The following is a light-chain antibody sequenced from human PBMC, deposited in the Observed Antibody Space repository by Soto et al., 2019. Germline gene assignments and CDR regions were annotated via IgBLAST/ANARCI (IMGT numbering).Light chain of an antibody. Sequence: DLQMTQSPSSLSASVRDRVTITCRASQSINNYLNWYQQKPGKAPKLLIYYASTLQSGVSSRFSGSGSGTEFTLTISSLEPEDFATYYCQQSYITPLTFGGGTKVDIK. CDR3: QQSYITPLT. J-gene: IGKJ4*01. CDR1: QSINNY. V-gene: IGKV1-39*01. CDR2: YAS.